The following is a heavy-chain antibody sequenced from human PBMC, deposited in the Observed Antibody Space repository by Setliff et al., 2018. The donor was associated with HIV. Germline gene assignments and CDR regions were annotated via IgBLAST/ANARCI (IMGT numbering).Heavy chain of an antibody. J-gene: IGHJ6*04. CDR2: MNPNSGDT. CDR1: GHTFSNYD. D-gene: IGHD3-10*01. V-gene: IGHV1-8*01. Sequence: GASVKVSCKASGHTFSNYDVIWVRRATGQGLEWMGWMNPNSGDTGYAQKFQGRVIMTRDTSISTAYMGLSSLTSADTAVYYCASGKGVRGVIITGGLDVWGKGTTVTSPQ. CDR3: ASGKGVRGVIITGGLDV.